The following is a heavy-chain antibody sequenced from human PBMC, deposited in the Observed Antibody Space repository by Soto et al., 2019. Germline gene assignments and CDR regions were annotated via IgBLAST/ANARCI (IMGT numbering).Heavy chain of an antibody. CDR2: ISGDGGNK. CDR3: ARRLTSTVSALGY. V-gene: IGHV3-30-3*01. J-gene: IGHJ4*02. D-gene: IGHD6-19*01. Sequence: GGSLRLSCTASGLTFSSYAVHWVRQAPGKGLEWVSVISGDGGNKYFAESVRGRFLILRDNSKNTVYLQMNSLRHEDTAVYFCARRLTSTVSALGYWGQGTLVTVSS. CDR1: GLTFSSYA.